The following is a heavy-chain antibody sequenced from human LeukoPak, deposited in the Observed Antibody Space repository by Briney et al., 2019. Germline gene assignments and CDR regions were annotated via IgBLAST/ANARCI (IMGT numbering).Heavy chain of an antibody. J-gene: IGHJ4*02. V-gene: IGHV1-69*06. CDR1: GGTFSSYA. CDR2: IIPIFGTA. D-gene: IGHD1-26*01. CDR3: ARAGGGSYQAGYYFDY. Sequence: SVKVSCKASGGTFSSYAISWVRQAPGQGLEWMGGIIPIFGTANYAQKFQGRVTITADKSTSTAYMELSSLRSEDTAVYYCARAGGGSYQAGYYFDYWGQGTLVTVSS.